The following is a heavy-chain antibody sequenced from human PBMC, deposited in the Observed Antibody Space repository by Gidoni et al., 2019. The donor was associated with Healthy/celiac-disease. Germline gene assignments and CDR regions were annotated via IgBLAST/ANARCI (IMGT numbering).Heavy chain of an antibody. D-gene: IGHD1-1*01. CDR3: ARGDAYNPATDFDY. J-gene: IGHJ4*02. V-gene: IGHV1-18*04. CDR1: GYTFTSYS. CDR2: ISGYNGNT. Sequence: QVQLVQSGSEVTKPGDSVKVSCKASGYTFTSYSINWVRQAPGQGLEWMGWISGYNGNTNYAQKLQGRVTTTTDTSTSTAYMQLRSLTSDDTAVYYCARGDAYNPATDFDYWGQGTLVTVSS.